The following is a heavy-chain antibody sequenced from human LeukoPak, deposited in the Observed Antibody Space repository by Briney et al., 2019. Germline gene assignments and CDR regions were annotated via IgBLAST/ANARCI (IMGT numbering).Heavy chain of an antibody. J-gene: IGHJ5*02. Sequence: SETLSLTCTVSGSSMSSDYYWGWIRQPPGKGLEWIGSIYHSGSTYYNPSLKSRVTISVDTSKNQFSLKLSSVTAADTAVYYCARDLNDYGDYGVLFDPWGQGTLVTVSS. D-gene: IGHD4-17*01. CDR3: ARDLNDYGDYGVLFDP. CDR2: IYHSGST. CDR1: GSSMSSDYY. V-gene: IGHV4-38-2*02.